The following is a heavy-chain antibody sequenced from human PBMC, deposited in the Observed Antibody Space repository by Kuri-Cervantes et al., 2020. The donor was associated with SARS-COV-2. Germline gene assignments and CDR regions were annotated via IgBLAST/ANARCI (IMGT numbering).Heavy chain of an antibody. V-gene: IGHV3-23*01. CDR1: EFRLGYSN. Sequence: GSLRLSCAASEFRLGYSNMNWVRQAPGKGLEWVSTITAGGGTYYGDSVRGRLTISRDNAKNILFLQMNSLRAEDTAVYYCATQDFDFWGQGTLVTVSS. CDR3: ATQDFDF. J-gene: IGHJ4*02. CDR2: ITAGGGT.